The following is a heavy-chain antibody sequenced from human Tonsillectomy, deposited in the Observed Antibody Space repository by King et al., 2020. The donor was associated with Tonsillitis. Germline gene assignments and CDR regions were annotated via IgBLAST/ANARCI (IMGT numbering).Heavy chain of an antibody. CDR3: AKDRGSGSYGEDADAFDI. D-gene: IGHD1-26*01. CDR2: IGWNSGSI. J-gene: IGHJ3*02. Sequence: VQLVESGGGLVQPGRSLRLSCAASGFTFDDYAMHWVRQAPGRGLEWVSGIGWNSGSIGYADSVKGRFTLSRDNAKNSLYLQMNSLRVEDTALYYCAKDRGSGSYGEDADAFDIWGQGTMVTVSS. V-gene: IGHV3-9*01. CDR1: GFTFDDYA.